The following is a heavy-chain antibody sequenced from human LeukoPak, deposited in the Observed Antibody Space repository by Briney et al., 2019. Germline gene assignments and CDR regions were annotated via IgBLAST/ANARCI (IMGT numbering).Heavy chain of an antibody. J-gene: IGHJ4*02. CDR1: GFTFSSYG. CDR3: AKDLRPEGIVGASDFDY. Sequence: RRSLRLSCAASGFTFSSYGMHWVRQAPGKGLEWVAVIWYDGSNKYYADSVKGRFTISRDNSKNTLYLQMNSLRAEDTAVYYCAKDLRPEGIVGASDFDYWGQGTLVTVSS. D-gene: IGHD1-26*01. V-gene: IGHV3-33*06. CDR2: IWYDGSNK.